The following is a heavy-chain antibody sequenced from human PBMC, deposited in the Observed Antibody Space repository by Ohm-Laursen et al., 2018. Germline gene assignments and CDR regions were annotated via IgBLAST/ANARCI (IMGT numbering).Heavy chain of an antibody. Sequence: SLRLSCTASGFTFSNYAMTWVRQAPGRGLEWVSAISTSGTDTYYADSVKGRFTVSRDNSKNTLYLQMNSLIAEDTAAYYCARDRGLAYWGQGTQVTVSS. V-gene: IGHV3-23*01. CDR3: ARDRGLAY. J-gene: IGHJ4*02. CDR2: ISTSGTDT. D-gene: IGHD3-10*01. CDR1: GFTFSNYA.